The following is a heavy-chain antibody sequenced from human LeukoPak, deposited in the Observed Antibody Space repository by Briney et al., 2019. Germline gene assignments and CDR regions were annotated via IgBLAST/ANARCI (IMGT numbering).Heavy chain of an antibody. CDR3: AKDSSGWPFDY. D-gene: IGHD6-19*01. V-gene: IGHV3-7*01. CDR2: IKQDGSEK. Sequence: GGSLRLSCAASGFTFSSYWMSWVRQAPGKGLEWVANIKQDGSEKYYVDSVKGRFTISRDNAKNSLYLQMNSLRAEDTAVYYCAKDSSGWPFDYWGQGTLVTVSS. J-gene: IGHJ4*02. CDR1: GFTFSSYW.